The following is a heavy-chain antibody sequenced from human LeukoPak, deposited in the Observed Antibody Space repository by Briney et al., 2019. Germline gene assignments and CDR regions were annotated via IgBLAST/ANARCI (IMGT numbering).Heavy chain of an antibody. CDR1: GGSFSGYY. V-gene: IGHV4-34*01. D-gene: IGHD5-24*01. CDR3: ARRPIGRDGYNYYFDY. Sequence: SETLSLTCAVYGGSFSGYYWSWIRQPPGKGLEWIGEINHSGSTNYNPSLKSRVTISVDTSKNQFSLKLSSVTAADTAVYYCARRPIGRDGYNYYFDYWGQGTLVTVSS. CDR2: INHSGST. J-gene: IGHJ4*02.